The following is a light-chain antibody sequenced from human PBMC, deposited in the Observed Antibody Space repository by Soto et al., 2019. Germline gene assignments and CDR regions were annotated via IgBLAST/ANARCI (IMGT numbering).Light chain of an antibody. J-gene: IGLJ1*01. CDR1: SXDVGGYNA. Sequence: QSALSQPASVSGSPGQTITISCTGTSXDVGGYNAVSWYQHHPGKAPKLIIYEVTHRPSGVSDRFSASKSGNTASLTISGLQAEDEADYYCNSFTGGNPSYVFGTGTKVTVL. CDR2: EVT. CDR3: NSFTGGNPSYV. V-gene: IGLV2-14*01.